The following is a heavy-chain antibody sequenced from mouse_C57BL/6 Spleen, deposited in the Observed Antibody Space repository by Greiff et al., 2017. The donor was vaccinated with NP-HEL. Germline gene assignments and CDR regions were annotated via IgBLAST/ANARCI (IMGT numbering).Heavy chain of an antibody. J-gene: IGHJ1*03. D-gene: IGHD2-1*01. Sequence: VQLKESGPALVKPGASVKISCKASGYSFTGYYMHWVTQSSEKSLEWIGEINPSTGGTSYNQKFKGKTTLTVDKSSSTAYMQLKSLTSEDSAVYYGARRVYGNYWYFDVWGTGTTVTVSS. CDR2: INPSTGGT. CDR3: ARRVYGNYWYFDV. V-gene: IGHV1-43*01. CDR1: GYSFTGYY.